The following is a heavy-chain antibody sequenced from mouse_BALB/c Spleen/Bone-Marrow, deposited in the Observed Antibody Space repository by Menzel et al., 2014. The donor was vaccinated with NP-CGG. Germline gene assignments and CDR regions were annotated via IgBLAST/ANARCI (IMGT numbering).Heavy chain of an antibody. Sequence: EVKLLESGPDLVKPSQSLSLTCTVTGYSITSGYGWHWIRQFPGNKLEWMGYIHYSGNTDYNPSLKSRISITRGTSKNQFFLQLNSVTTEDTATYYCVRETKVVADFDYWGQGTTLTVSS. CDR3: VRETKVVADFDY. CDR2: IHYSGNT. CDR1: GYSITSGYG. V-gene: IGHV3-1*02. J-gene: IGHJ2*01. D-gene: IGHD1-1*01.